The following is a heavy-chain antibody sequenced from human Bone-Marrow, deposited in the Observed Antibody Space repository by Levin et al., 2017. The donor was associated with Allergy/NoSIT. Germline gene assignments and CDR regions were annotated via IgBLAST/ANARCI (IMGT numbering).Heavy chain of an antibody. CDR1: GGSMYSYY. Sequence: SETLSLTCNVSGGSMYSYYWTWIRQPPGKGLEWIGNIYYSGSTDYNSSVRSRVTMTVDLSKNLFSLNLLSVTDSDTDVYYCARTLFAYAHYYFGMDVWGQGTTVAVSS. CDR2: IYYSGST. V-gene: IGHV4-59*12. D-gene: IGHD2-21*01. J-gene: IGHJ6*02. CDR3: ARTLFAYAHYYFGMDV.